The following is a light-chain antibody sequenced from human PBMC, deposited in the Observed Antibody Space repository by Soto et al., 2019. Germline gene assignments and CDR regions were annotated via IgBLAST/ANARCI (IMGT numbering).Light chain of an antibody. Sequence: SQSPSSLSASIGDRVTITCRASQSISSYLNWYQQKPGKAPKLLIYAASTLQSGVPSRFSGSGSGTDFTLTISSLQPEDFATYYCQQSYSSPRTFAQGTKVAIK. V-gene: IGKV1-39*01. J-gene: IGKJ1*01. CDR2: AAS. CDR1: QSISSY. CDR3: QQSYSSPRT.